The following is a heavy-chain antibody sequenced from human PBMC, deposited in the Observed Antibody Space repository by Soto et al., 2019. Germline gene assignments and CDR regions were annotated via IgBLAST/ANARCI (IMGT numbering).Heavy chain of an antibody. CDR3: AKSPGMYYYDSSGYYHYDY. Sequence: GGSLRLSCAASGFTFSSYAMSWVRQAPGKGLEWVSAISGSSVSTYYADSVKGRFTISRDNSKKTLYQQMNSLRAEDTAVYYCAKSPGMYYYDSSGYYHYDYWGQGTLVTVS. CDR1: GFTFSSYA. V-gene: IGHV3-23*01. J-gene: IGHJ4*02. D-gene: IGHD3-22*01. CDR2: ISGSSVST.